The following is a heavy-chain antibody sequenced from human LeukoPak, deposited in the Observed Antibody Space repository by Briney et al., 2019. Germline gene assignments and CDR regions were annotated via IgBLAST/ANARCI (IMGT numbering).Heavy chain of an antibody. CDR1: GFTFRRYW. CDR3: ARDGGGSGSY. Sequence: SGGSLRLSCAVSGFTFRRYWMHWVRQVPGKGLMWVSRTNEDGSITNYADSVKGRFTISRDNAENTLYLHLNSLRVEDTAIYYCARDGGGSGSYWGQGTLVTVSS. D-gene: IGHD3-10*01. CDR2: TNEDGSIT. V-gene: IGHV3-74*01. J-gene: IGHJ4*02.